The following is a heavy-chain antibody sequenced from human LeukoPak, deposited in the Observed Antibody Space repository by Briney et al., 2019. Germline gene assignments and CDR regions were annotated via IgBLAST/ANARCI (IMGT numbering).Heavy chain of an antibody. CDR3: ARVGYDILTGYSLSYYYYYMDV. CDR1: GFTFSSYW. CDR2: IKQDGSEK. J-gene: IGHJ6*03. V-gene: IGHV3-7*01. Sequence: GGSLRLSCAASGFTFSSYWMSWVRQAPGKGLEWVANIKQDGSEKYYVDSVKGRFTISRDNAKNSLYLQMNSLRAEDTAVYYCARVGYDILTGYSLSYYYYYMDVWGKGTTVTISS. D-gene: IGHD3-9*01.